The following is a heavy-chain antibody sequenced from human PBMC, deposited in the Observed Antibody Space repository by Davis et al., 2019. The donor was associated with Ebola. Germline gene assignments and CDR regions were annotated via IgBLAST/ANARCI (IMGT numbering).Heavy chain of an antibody. CDR3: ARKVQN. J-gene: IGHJ4*02. CDR1: GFIFNSYW. D-gene: IGHD1-1*01. CDR2: IKQDGSEK. V-gene: IGHV3-7*01. Sequence: GESLKISCAASGFIFNSYWMTWVRQAPGKGLEWVANIKQDGSEKYYVDSVKGRFTISRDNAKNSLYLQMNSLRAEDTAVYYCARKVQNWGQGTLVTVSS.